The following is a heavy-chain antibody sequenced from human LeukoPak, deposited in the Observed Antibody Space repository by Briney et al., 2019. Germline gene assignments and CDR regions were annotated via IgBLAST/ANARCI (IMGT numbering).Heavy chain of an antibody. CDR2: VYASGTT. V-gene: IGHV4-61*02. CDR1: GDSISSGSYY. D-gene: IGHD1/OR15-1a*01. CDR3: AGGEQSILDY. Sequence: SQTLSLTCTVSGDSISSGSYYWSWIRQPAGRGLEWIGRVYASGTTTYNPSLKSRVAISLDTSKNQLSLRLSSVTAADTAVYYCAGGEQSILDYWGRGVLVSVSS. J-gene: IGHJ4*02.